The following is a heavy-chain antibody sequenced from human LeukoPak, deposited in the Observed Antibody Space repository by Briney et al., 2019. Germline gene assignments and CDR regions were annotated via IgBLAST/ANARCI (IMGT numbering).Heavy chain of an antibody. CDR2: IYHSGSA. D-gene: IGHD3-22*01. Sequence: SETLSLTCTVSGDSISSGGYYWSWIRQHPGQGLEWIGYIYHSGSAYYNPSLKSRVTMSVDTSKNQFSLKLSSVTAADTAVYYCARDQTVIDPYDAFDIWGQGTMVTVSS. V-gene: IGHV4-31*03. CDR3: ARDQTVIDPYDAFDI. J-gene: IGHJ3*02. CDR1: GDSISSGGYY.